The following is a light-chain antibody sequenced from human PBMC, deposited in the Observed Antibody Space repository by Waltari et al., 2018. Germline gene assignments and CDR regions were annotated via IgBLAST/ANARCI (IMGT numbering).Light chain of an antibody. J-gene: IGLJ2*01. CDR3: QAWDTGAAVV. Sequence: WYLLKSGPPPLLVIDQDNKRPSGIPERFSGSNSGNAATLTVSGTQSVDEADYYCQAWDTGAAVVFGGGTKLTVL. CDR2: QDN. V-gene: IGLV3-1*01.